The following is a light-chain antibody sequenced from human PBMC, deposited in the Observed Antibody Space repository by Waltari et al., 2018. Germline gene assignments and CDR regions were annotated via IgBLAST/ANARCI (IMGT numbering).Light chain of an antibody. V-gene: IGKV3-11*01. Sequence: EIVLTQSPATLSLSPGERATLSCRASQSVNTFLAWYQQKPGQAPRLLIYDATNRATGIPARFSGSWSGTDFTITISSLEPEDFAVYYCQQRYNWPPLTFGGGTKVEIK. CDR3: QQRYNWPPLT. CDR1: QSVNTF. CDR2: DAT. J-gene: IGKJ4*01.